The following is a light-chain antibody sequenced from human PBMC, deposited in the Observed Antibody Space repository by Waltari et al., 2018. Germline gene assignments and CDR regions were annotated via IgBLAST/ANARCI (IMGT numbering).Light chain of an antibody. V-gene: IGLV2-8*01. CDR3: NSFAVGSKFV. CDR1: SSDVGNSNY. J-gene: IGLJ1*01. Sequence: QSALTQPPSASGSPGQSVTISCTGTSSDVGNSNYVSWYQQHPGKAPKLMIYEVTKRPSGVPDRFSGSKSGNTASLTVSGLQAEDEADYYCNSFAVGSKFVFGTGTKVTVL. CDR2: EVT.